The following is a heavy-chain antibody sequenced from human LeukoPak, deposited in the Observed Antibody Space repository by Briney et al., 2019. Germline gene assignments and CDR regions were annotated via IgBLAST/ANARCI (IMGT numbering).Heavy chain of an antibody. D-gene: IGHD4-17*01. J-gene: IGHJ4*02. CDR2: INHSGST. CDR3: ATNYGDYAPDY. Sequence: SETLSLTCAVYGGSFSGYYWSWIRQPPGKGLEWIGEINHSGSTNYNPSLKSRATISVDTSKNQFSLKLSSVTAADTAVYYCATNYGDYAPDYWGQGTLVAVSS. V-gene: IGHV4-34*01. CDR1: GGSFSGYY.